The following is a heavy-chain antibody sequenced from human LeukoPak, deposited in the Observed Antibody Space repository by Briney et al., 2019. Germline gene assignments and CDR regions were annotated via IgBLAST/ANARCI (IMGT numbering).Heavy chain of an antibody. V-gene: IGHV4-61*02. D-gene: IGHD3-22*01. CDR3: ARGPYSYDSSGAFDI. Sequence: SETLSLTCTVSGDSISSGDYYWSWIRQPAGKGLEWIGRISSSGSTNYNPSLKSRVTISVDTSKNQFSLKLSSVTAADTAVYFRARGPYSYDSSGAFDIWGQGTMVTVSS. CDR2: ISSSGST. J-gene: IGHJ3*02. CDR1: GDSISSGDYY.